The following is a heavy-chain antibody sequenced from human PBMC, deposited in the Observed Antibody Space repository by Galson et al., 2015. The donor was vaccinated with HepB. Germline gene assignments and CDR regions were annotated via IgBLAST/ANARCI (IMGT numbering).Heavy chain of an antibody. Sequence: SVKVSCKASGYTFTSYGISRVRQAPGRGLEWMGWISAYNGNTNYAQKLQGRVTMTTDTSTSTAYMELRSLRSDDTAVYYCARIREVVAATLVGYYYYGMDVWGQGTTVTVSS. J-gene: IGHJ6*02. CDR2: ISAYNGNT. D-gene: IGHD2-15*01. CDR1: GYTFTSYG. CDR3: ARIREVVAATLVGYYYYGMDV. V-gene: IGHV1-18*01.